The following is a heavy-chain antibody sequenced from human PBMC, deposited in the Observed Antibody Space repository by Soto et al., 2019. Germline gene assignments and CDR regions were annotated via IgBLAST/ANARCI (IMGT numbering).Heavy chain of an antibody. CDR2: ISSSSSYI. V-gene: IGHV3-21*01. Sequence: EVQLVESGGGLVKPGGSLRLSCAASGFTFSSYSMNWVRQAPGKGLEWVSSISSSSSYIYYADSVKGRFTISRDNAKNSRYLQMNSLRAEDTAVYYCARAPPYYYDSSGYYDYWGQGTLVTVSS. CDR3: ARAPPYYYDSSGYYDY. CDR1: GFTFSSYS. J-gene: IGHJ4*02. D-gene: IGHD3-22*01.